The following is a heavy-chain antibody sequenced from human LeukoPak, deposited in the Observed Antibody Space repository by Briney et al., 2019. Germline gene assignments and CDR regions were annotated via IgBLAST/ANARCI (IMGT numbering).Heavy chain of an antibody. D-gene: IGHD2-8*02. Sequence: GGSLRLSCAVSGFTFSSYNMNWVRQAPGKGLEWVSHISSSSRTIYYADSVKGRFTISRDNAKNSLYLQMNNLRDEDTAVYYCARVGVPGGFDIWGRGTMVTVSS. CDR3: ARVGVPGGFDI. J-gene: IGHJ3*02. V-gene: IGHV3-48*02. CDR1: GFTFSSYN. CDR2: ISSSSRTI.